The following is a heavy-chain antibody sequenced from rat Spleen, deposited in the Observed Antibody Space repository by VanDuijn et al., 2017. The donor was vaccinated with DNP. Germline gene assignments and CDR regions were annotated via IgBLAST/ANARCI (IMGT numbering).Heavy chain of an antibody. CDR2: LQSDGNT. Sequence: QVXXTESGPXXVQPSXTLXXXCTXXXFSLTSYHVHWVRQPPGKGLEWMGRLQSDGNTDYNSVLKSRLSISRDTSKSQDFLKMDSVQTEDTATYYCARWRIGPHYFDYWGQGVMVTVSS. J-gene: IGHJ2*01. CDR3: ARWRIGPHYFDY. CDR1: XFSLTSYH. D-gene: IGHD1-11*01. V-gene: IGHV2-27*01.